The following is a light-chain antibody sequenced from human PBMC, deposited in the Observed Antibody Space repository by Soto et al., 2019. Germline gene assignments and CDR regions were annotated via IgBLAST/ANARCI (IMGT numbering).Light chain of an antibody. J-gene: IGKJ4*01. Sequence: DVQMTQSPSSVSASVGARVTITCRTSQGISSWLAWYQQKPGKAPRLLIYAASSLQSGVPSRFSGSGSGTEFTLTISSPHPEDFATYDCQPANSFPLTCGEGTKVEIK. CDR3: QPANSFPLT. V-gene: IGKV1-12*01. CDR1: QGISSW. CDR2: AAS.